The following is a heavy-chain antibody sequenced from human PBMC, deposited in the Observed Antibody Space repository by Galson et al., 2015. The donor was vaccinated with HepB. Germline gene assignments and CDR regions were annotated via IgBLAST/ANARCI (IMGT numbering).Heavy chain of an antibody. CDR1: GFTFSGSA. D-gene: IGHD5-18*01. V-gene: IGHV3-73*01. CDR3: TMTRRGCSYGSGDY. CDR2: IRSKANSYAT. J-gene: IGHJ4*02. Sequence: SLRLSCAASGFTFSGSAMHWVRQASGKGLEWVGRIRSKANSYATAYAASVKGRFTISRDDSKNTAYLQMNSLKTEDTAVYYCTMTRRGCSYGSGDYWGQGTLVTVSS.